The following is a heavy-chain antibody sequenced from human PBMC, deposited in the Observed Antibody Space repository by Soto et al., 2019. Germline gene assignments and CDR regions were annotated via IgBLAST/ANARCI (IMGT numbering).Heavy chain of an antibody. CDR2: ISSSLGHT. CDR3: AANWNFGLNF. D-gene: IGHD1-1*01. CDR1: GFDFSDFH. V-gene: IGHV3-11*03. Sequence: PGGSLSLSCVASGFDFSDFHMSWVRQAPGKGLGWISYISSSLGHTDYAESVKGRFTISRDNAKSSVFLEMSDLRSDDTAVYYCAANWNFGLNFWGQGTLVTVSS. J-gene: IGHJ4*02.